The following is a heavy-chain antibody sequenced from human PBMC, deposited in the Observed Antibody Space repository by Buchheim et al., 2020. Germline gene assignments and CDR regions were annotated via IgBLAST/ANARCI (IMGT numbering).Heavy chain of an antibody. Sequence: VQLVESGGGLVKPGGSLRLSCAASGFIFSNYQMTWIRQAPGKGLEWVANIKQDGSEKYYVDSVKGRFTISRDNAKNSLYLQMNSLRAEDTAVYYCARGRGEYYFDYWGQGTL. D-gene: IGHD3-16*01. CDR2: IKQDGSEK. CDR1: GFIFSNYQ. J-gene: IGHJ4*02. CDR3: ARGRGEYYFDY. V-gene: IGHV3-7*01.